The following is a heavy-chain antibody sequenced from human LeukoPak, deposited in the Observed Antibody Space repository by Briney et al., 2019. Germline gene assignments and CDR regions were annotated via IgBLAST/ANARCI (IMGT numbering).Heavy chain of an antibody. J-gene: IGHJ4*02. CDR2: IRYDGSIK. CDR1: GFTFSSYG. D-gene: IGHD2-2*01. CDR3: ARGLVVVPAVSDY. V-gene: IGHV3-30*02. Sequence: PGGSLRVSCAASGFTFSSYGMHWVRQAPGKGLEWVAFIRYDGSIKYYADSVRGRFTISRDNSKNTLYLQMNSLTVEDTAVYYCARGLVVVPAVSDYWGQGTLVTVSS.